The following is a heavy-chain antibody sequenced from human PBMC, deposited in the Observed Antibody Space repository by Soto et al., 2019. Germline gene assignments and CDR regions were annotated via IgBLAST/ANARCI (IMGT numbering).Heavy chain of an antibody. CDR2: IYYSGST. CDR3: ARDVIVKYQLLQGAGPYWYFDL. CDR1: GGSISSGGYY. Sequence: QVQLQESGPGLVKPSQTLSLPCTVSGGSISSGGYYWSWIRQHPGKGLEWIGYIYYSGSTYYNPSLKSRVTIAVDTSKNQFSLKLSSVTAADTAVYYCARDVIVKYQLLQGAGPYWYFDLWGRGTLVTVSS. J-gene: IGHJ2*01. D-gene: IGHD2-2*01. V-gene: IGHV4-31*03.